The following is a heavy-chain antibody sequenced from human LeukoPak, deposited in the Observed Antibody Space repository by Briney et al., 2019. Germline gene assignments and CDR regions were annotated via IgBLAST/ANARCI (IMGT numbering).Heavy chain of an antibody. CDR2: ISGSGGST. J-gene: IGHJ4*02. Sequence: GGSLRLSCAASGFTFSSDAMRWVRQAPGEGLEWVSAISGSGGSTYYADSVKGRFTISRDNSKNTLYLHMNSLRAEDTAVYYCAKGGRWLQSYLRYWGRGPLVPVSS. CDR3: AKGGRWLQSYLRY. V-gene: IGHV3-23*01. D-gene: IGHD5-24*01. CDR1: GFTFSSDA.